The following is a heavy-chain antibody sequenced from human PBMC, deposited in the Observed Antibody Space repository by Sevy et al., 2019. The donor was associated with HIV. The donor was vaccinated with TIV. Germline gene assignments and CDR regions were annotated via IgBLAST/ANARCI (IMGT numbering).Heavy chain of an antibody. CDR1: GYTFTSYG. V-gene: IGHV1-18*01. Sequence: ASVKVSCKASGYTFTSYGISWVRQAPGQGLEWMGWISAYNGNTNYAQKLQGRVTMTTDTSTSTAYMELRSLRSDDTAVYYCTRTGSYYDSSMHAFDIWGQGTMVTVSS. CDR2: ISAYNGNT. D-gene: IGHD3-22*01. J-gene: IGHJ3*02. CDR3: TRTGSYYDSSMHAFDI.